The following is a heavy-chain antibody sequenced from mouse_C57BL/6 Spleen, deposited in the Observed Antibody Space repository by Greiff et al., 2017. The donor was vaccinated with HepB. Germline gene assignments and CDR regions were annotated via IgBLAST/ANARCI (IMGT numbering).Heavy chain of an antibody. V-gene: IGHV1-54*01. CDR3: AREEGY. Sequence: VQLQQSGAELVRPGTSVKVSCKASGYAFTNYLIEWVKQRPGQGLEWIGVINPGSGGTNYNEKFKGKATLTAEKSSSTAYMQLSSLTSEDSAVYFCAREEGYWGQGTTLTVSS. CDR2: INPGSGGT. J-gene: IGHJ2*01. CDR1: GYAFTNYL.